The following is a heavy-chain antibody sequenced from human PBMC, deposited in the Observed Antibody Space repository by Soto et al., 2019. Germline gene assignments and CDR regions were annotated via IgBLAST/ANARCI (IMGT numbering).Heavy chain of an antibody. Sequence: QLQLQESGPGLVKPSETLSLTSTVSGASVTSSTYYWGWIRQPPGKGLEWIGSIYYSGSTYYNPSLRSRVTISVDTSKNQVSLKLTSVTAADTAVYYCANDYGDYKSYYGMDVWGQGTTVTVSS. J-gene: IGHJ6*02. CDR1: GASVTSSTYY. V-gene: IGHV4-39*01. D-gene: IGHD4-17*01. CDR3: ANDYGDYKSYYGMDV. CDR2: IYYSGST.